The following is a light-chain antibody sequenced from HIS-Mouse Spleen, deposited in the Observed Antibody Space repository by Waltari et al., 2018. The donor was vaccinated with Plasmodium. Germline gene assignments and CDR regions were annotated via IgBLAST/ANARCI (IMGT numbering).Light chain of an antibody. J-gene: IGLJ3*02. V-gene: IGLV2-11*01. CDR3: CSYAGSYTWV. CDR2: DVS. Sequence: QSALTQPRSVSGSPGQSVTISCTGTSSDVGGYNYVSWYQQHPGKAPKLMIYDVSQRPSGVPAHFSGPKSVNTASLTISGLQAEDEADYYCCSYAGSYTWVFGGGTKLTVL. CDR1: SSDVGGYNY.